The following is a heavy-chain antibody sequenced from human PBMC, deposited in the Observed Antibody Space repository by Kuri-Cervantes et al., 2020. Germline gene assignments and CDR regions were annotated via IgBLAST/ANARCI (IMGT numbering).Heavy chain of an antibody. D-gene: IGHD6-13*01. J-gene: IGHJ6*02. V-gene: IGHV3-7*01. CDR3: ARGSDSSSWYWGTGYYYYYGMDV. Sequence: GGSLRLSCAASGFTFSSYWMSWVRQAPGKGLEWVANIKQDGSEKYYVDSVKGRFTISRDNAKNSLYLQMNSLRAEDTAVYYCARGSDSSSWYWGTGYYYYYGMDVWGQGTTVTVSS. CDR2: IKQDGSEK. CDR1: GFTFSSYW.